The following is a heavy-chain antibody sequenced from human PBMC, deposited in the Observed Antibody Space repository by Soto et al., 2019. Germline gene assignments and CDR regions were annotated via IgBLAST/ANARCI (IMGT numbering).Heavy chain of an antibody. D-gene: IGHD3-3*01. J-gene: IGHJ6*02. Sequence: QVQLVQSGAEVKKPGASVKVSCKASGYTFTSSGISWVRQAPGQGLEWMGWISTDNGNTNYAQHLQGRVSLTTDTSTSTAYMDLRSLRSDDTAVYYYARDQGITTVGVYSMYYYGMDVWGQGTTVTVCS. V-gene: IGHV1-18*01. CDR2: ISTDNGNT. CDR3: ARDQGITTVGVYSMYYYGMDV. CDR1: GYTFTSSG.